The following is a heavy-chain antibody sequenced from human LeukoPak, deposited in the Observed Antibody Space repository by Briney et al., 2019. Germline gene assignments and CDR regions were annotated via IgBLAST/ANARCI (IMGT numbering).Heavy chain of an antibody. D-gene: IGHD3-16*01. CDR2: INPNNGNT. J-gene: IGHJ6*03. Sequence: ASVKVSCKASGYTFTSYDINWGRQAPGQGREGMASINPNNGNTAYARKFQGRVTMTRDTSTGTSYLELGALRSKDTAVYYCARLNWASGGIYFYYYMDVWGKGTTVTLSS. CDR1: GYTFTSYD. CDR3: ARLNWASGGIYFYYYMDV. V-gene: IGHV1-8*01.